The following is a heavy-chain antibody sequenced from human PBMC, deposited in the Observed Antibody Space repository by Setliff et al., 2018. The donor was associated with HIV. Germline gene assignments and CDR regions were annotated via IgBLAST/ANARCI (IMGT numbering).Heavy chain of an antibody. V-gene: IGHV4-34*01. CDR2: INHSGST. D-gene: IGHD1-26*01. CDR3: ARLRSELGVFDY. J-gene: IGHJ4*02. CDR1: GGSFSGYY. Sequence: PSETLSLTCAVYGGSFSGYYWTWIRQPPGKGLEWIGQINHSGSTNYNPSLKSRVTMSVDRSKNQFSLRLNSVTAADTAVYYCARLRSELGVFDYWVQGTLVTVSS.